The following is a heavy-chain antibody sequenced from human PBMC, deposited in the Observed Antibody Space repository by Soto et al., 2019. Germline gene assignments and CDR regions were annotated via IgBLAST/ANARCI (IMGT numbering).Heavy chain of an antibody. J-gene: IGHJ4*02. Sequence: EVQLVESGGGLVKPGGSLRLSCAASGFTFSNAWMSWVRQAPGKGLEWVGRIKSKTDGGTTDYAAPVKGRFTISRDDSKNTLYLQMNSLKTEDTAVYYCTTVEEMATSDFDYWGQGTLVTVSS. D-gene: IGHD5-12*01. CDR2: IKSKTDGGTT. CDR3: TTVEEMATSDFDY. V-gene: IGHV3-15*01. CDR1: GFTFSNAW.